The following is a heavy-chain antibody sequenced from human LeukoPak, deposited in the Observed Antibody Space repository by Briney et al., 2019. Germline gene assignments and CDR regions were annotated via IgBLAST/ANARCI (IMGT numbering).Heavy chain of an antibody. CDR1: GGSFSGYY. J-gene: IGHJ4*02. D-gene: IGHD2-2*01. Sequence: SETLSLTCAVYGGSFSGYYWSWIRQPPGKGLEWIGEINHSGSTNYNPSLKSRVTISVDTSKNQFSLKLSSVTAADTAVYYCARSRPAPKEFDHWGQGTLVAVSS. CDR3: ARSRPAPKEFDH. CDR2: INHSGST. V-gene: IGHV4-34*01.